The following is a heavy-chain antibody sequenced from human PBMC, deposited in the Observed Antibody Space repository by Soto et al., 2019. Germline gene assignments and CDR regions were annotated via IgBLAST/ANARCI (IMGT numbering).Heavy chain of an antibody. CDR1: GFTFSSYG. CDR3: ARDSYGVDY. Sequence: QVQLVESGGGVVQPGRSLRLSCAASGFTFSSYGMHWVRQAPGKGLEGVAVIWYDGSNKYYADSVKGRFTISRDNSKNTLYLQMKSLRAEDTAVYYCARDSYGVDYWGQGTLVTVSS. V-gene: IGHV3-33*01. CDR2: IWYDGSNK. J-gene: IGHJ4*02. D-gene: IGHD1-26*01.